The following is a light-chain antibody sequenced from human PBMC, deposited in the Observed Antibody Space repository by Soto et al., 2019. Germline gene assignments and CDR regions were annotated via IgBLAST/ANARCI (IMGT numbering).Light chain of an antibody. J-gene: IGLJ1*01. CDR3: RSYTSTITHSV. Sequence: TQPAYVSGSPGQSITISCTGTTSDVGGYNYVSWYQLHPGIAPKLMIYEVSNRPSGVSNRFSGSKYGNTASLTISGLQAEDEADYYCRSYTSTITHSVFGTGTKVTVL. V-gene: IGLV2-14*01. CDR2: EVS. CDR1: TSDVGGYNY.